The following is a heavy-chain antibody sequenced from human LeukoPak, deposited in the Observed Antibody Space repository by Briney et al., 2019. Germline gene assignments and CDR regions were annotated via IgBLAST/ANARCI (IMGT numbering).Heavy chain of an antibody. CDR3: ARTPGYYDFWSGYQGCYFDY. D-gene: IGHD3-3*01. V-gene: IGHV3-48*03. CDR2: ISSSGSTI. J-gene: IGHJ4*02. Sequence: GGSLRLSCAASGFTFSSYEMNWVRQAPGKGLEWVSYISSSGSTIYYADSVKGRFTISRDNAKNPLYLQMNSLRAEDTAVYYCARTPGYYDFWSGYQGCYFDYWGQGTLVTVSS. CDR1: GFTFSSYE.